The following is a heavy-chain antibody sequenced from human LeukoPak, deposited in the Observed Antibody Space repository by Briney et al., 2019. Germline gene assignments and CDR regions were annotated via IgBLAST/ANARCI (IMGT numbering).Heavy chain of an antibody. V-gene: IGHV3-53*01. J-gene: IGHJ4*02. Sequence: GGSLRLSCAASGFTVISNDMSWVRQAPGKGLEWVSVLYSDGNTKYADSVQGRFTISRDNSKSTLYLEMNSLSPDDTAVYYCARGVEPLAANTLAYWGQGSLVTVSS. D-gene: IGHD1-14*01. CDR3: ARGVEPLAANTLAY. CDR2: LYSDGNT. CDR1: GFTVISND.